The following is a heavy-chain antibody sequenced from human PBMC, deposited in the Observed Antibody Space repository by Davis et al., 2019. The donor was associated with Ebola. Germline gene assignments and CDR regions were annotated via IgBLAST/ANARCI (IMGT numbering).Heavy chain of an antibody. J-gene: IGHJ6*03. CDR2: ISAYNGNT. CDR3: ASGFWSGYSYYMDV. V-gene: IGHV1-18*04. D-gene: IGHD3-3*01. CDR1: GYTFTSYG. Sequence: ASAKVSCKASGYTFTSYGISWVRQAPGQGLEWMGWISAYNGNTNYAQKLQGRVTMTPDTSTGTAYMELRSLRSDDTAVYYCASGFWSGYSYYMDVWGKGTTVTVSS.